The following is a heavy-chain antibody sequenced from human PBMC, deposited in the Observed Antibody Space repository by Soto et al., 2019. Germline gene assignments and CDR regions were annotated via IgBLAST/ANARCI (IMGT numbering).Heavy chain of an antibody. CDR1: GFTFSSYS. D-gene: IGHD6-13*01. J-gene: IGHJ5*02. CDR2: ISSSSGYI. V-gene: IGHV3-21*01. CDR3: SKDFRSSWWNWFDP. Sequence: PGGSLRLSCAASGFTFSSYSMNWVRQAPGKGLEWVSSISSSSGYIYYAASVKGRFTISRDNSKNSLYLQMNSLRAEDTAVYYCSKDFRSSWWNWFDPWGQGTLVTVSS.